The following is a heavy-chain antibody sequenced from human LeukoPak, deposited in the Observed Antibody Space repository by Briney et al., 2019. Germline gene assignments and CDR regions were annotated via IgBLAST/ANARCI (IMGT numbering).Heavy chain of an antibody. CDR2: ISAYNGNT. Sequence: ASVKVSCKASGYTFTSYGISWVRQAPGQGLEWMGWISAYNGNTNYAQKLQGRVTMTTDTSTSTAYMQLRSLRSHDTAVYYCARSGYSSSWYGNYDGIDPWGQGTLVTVSS. V-gene: IGHV1-18*01. CDR1: GYTFTSYG. D-gene: IGHD6-13*01. CDR3: ARSGYSSSWYGNYDGIDP. J-gene: IGHJ5*02.